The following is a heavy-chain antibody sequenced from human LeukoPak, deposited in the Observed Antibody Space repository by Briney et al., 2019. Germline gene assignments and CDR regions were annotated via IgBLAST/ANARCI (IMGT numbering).Heavy chain of an antibody. CDR2: IDNDGRDT. CDR3: AKDVNGDY. J-gene: IGHJ4*02. V-gene: IGHV3-74*01. Sequence: GGSLRLSCAASEFTFSNYWMHWVRQAPGEGLVWVSRIDNDGRDTIYADSVKGRFTISRDNGKNTLYLQMNSLRAEDTAVYYCAKDVNGDYWGQGTLVTVSS. D-gene: IGHD2-8*01. CDR1: EFTFSNYW.